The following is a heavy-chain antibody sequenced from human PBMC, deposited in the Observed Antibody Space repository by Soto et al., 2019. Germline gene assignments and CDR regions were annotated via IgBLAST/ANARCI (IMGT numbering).Heavy chain of an antibody. J-gene: IGHJ4*02. D-gene: IGHD3-3*01. CDR2: ISTYNGRV. V-gene: IGHV1-18*01. CDR3: ARGIWTASETRYYFDS. CDR1: GYTFTSYG. Sequence: GASVKVSCKASGYTFTSYGISWVRQAPGQGLEWMGWISTYNGRVEYSRNFQGRVTITRDASASTAYMELSSLSSEDTAVYYCARGIWTASETRYYFDSWGQGTLVTVS.